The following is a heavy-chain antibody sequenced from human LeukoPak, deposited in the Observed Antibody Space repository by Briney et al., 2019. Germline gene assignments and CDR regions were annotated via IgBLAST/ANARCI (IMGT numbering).Heavy chain of an antibody. V-gene: IGHV4-4*07. CDR1: GGSISGYF. CDR2: MYSTGSN. D-gene: IGHD5-12*01. J-gene: IGHJ4*02. Sequence: PSETLSLTCTVSGGSISGYFWTWIRHPAGKGLEWIGRMYSTGSNNYNRSLKSRVTMSLDTSKNHYSLNLTAVTAANTAVYYCAREPTSGREPTSGRPLDYWGQGTLVTVSS. CDR3: AREPTSGREPTSGRPLDY.